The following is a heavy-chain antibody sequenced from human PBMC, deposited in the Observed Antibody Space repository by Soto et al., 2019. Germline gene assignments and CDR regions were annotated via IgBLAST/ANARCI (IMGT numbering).Heavy chain of an antibody. CDR1: RGSISSDY. Sequence: SATLSLACPVSRGSISSDYWRCNRQPPGKGLEWIGYIYYTGSTNYNPSLKSRVTISVDTSKNQFSLKLSSVTAADTAVYYGARDTVNTRPQYYYYYGMDVWGQGTTVT. V-gene: IGHV4-59*01. CDR2: IYYTGST. D-gene: IGHD4-4*01. CDR3: ARDTVNTRPQYYYYYGMDV. J-gene: IGHJ6*02.